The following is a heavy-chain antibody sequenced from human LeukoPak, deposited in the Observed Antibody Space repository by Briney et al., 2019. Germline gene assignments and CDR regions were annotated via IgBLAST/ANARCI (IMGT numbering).Heavy chain of an antibody. Sequence: SQTLSLTCTVSGGSISSGGYYWSWIRQHPGKGLEWIGYIYYSGSTYYNPSLKSRVTISVDTPKNQFSLKLNSVTVADTAVYYCARGDYYYMDVWGKGTTVTVSS. CDR2: IYYSGST. CDR1: GGSISSGGYY. V-gene: IGHV4-31*03. CDR3: ARGDYYYMDV. J-gene: IGHJ6*03.